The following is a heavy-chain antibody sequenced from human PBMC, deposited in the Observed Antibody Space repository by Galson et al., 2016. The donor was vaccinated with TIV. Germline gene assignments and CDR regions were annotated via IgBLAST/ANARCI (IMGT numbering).Heavy chain of an antibody. D-gene: IGHD3-10*01. CDR3: ARGTDDYGAGSFSY. Sequence: SVKVSCKASGGIFNRYAISWVRQAPGQGLEWMGKIIAIFGTTNYAQKFQGRVTITADESTSTVYMELSSLRSGDTAVYYCARGTDDYGAGSFSYWGQGTLVTVSS. J-gene: IGHJ4*02. CDR1: GGIFNRYA. CDR2: IIAIFGTT. V-gene: IGHV1-69*13.